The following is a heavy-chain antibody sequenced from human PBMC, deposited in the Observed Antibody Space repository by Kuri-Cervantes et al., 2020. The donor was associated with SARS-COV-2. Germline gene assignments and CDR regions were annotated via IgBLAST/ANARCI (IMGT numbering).Heavy chain of an antibody. CDR3: ARDPGGDLLLQYYYGMDV. J-gene: IGHJ6*02. V-gene: IGHV3-33*08. CDR2: IWYDGSNK. Sequence: GESLKISCAASGFAFRSYGMHWVRQAPGKGLEWVAVIWYDGSNKYYADSVKGRFTISRDNSKNTLYLQMNSLRAEDTAVYYCARDPGGDLLLQYYYGMDVWGQGTTVTVSS. CDR1: GFAFRSYG. D-gene: IGHD2-15*01.